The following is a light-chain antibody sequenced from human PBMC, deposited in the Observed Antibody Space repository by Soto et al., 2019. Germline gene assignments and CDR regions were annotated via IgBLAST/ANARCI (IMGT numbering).Light chain of an antibody. CDR1: QSVSSSF. V-gene: IGKV3-20*01. CDR3: QQYGSSPWT. CDR2: CAS. J-gene: IGKJ1*01. Sequence: EIVLTQSPGTLSLSPGERATLSCRASQSVSSSFLAWYQQKPCQAPRLLIYCASSRATGIQDRFSGSGSGTYFTVTLSRLEPEDFAVDYFQQYGSSPWTFGQGTKVEIK.